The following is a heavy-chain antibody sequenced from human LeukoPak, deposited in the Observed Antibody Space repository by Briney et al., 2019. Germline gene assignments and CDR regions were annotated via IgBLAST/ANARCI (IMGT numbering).Heavy chain of an antibody. D-gene: IGHD3-22*01. Sequence: SETLSLTCTVSGGSISSGGYYWSWIRQHPGKGLEWIGYIYYSGSTYYNPSLKSRVTISVDTSKNQFSLKLSSVTAADTAVYYCARWRDYYDSSGYYYADYWGQGTLVTVSS. CDR3: ARWRDYYDSSGYYYADY. J-gene: IGHJ4*02. CDR1: GGSISSGGYY. CDR2: IYYSGST. V-gene: IGHV4-31*03.